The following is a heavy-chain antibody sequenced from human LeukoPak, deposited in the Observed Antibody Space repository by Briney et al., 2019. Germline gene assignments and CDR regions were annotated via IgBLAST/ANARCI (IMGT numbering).Heavy chain of an antibody. CDR2: IYSDNT. CDR1: GFTVSSNS. Sequence: GGSLRLSCTVSGFTVSSNSMSWVRQAPGKGLERVSFIYSDNTHYSDSVKGRFTISRDNAKNSVYLQMNSLTAEDTALYYCARDATTAVGWVYMDVWGKGTTVTISS. CDR3: ARDATTAVGWVYMDV. J-gene: IGHJ6*03. D-gene: IGHD6-13*01. V-gene: IGHV3-53*01.